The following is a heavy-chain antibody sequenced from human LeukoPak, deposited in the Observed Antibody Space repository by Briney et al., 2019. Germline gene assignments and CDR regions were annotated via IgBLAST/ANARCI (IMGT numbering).Heavy chain of an antibody. V-gene: IGHV4-39*02. J-gene: IGHJ4*02. CDR3: ARDGDGYNYSHFDY. CDR1: GGSITSNTYY. CDR2: IYYTEST. Sequence: SGTLSLTCTVSGGSITSNTYYWGWIRQPPGKGLEWIGSIYYTESTYYNPSLKSRITISVDTSKNQFSLKLSSVTAADTAVYYCARDGDGYNYSHFDYWGQGTLVTVSS. D-gene: IGHD5-24*01.